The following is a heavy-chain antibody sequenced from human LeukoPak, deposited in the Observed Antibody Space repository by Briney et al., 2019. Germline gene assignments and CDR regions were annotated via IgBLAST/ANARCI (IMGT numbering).Heavy chain of an antibody. CDR1: GGTFISYA. CDR3: ARGPQRIIYDSSGYYYFHTGSPVY. D-gene: IGHD3-22*01. Sequence: SVKVSCKASGGTFISYAISWVRQAPGQGLEWMGGIIPIFGTANYAQKFQGRVTITADESTSTAYMELSSLRSEDTAVYYCARGPQRIIYDSSGYYYFHTGSPVYWGQGTLVTVSS. V-gene: IGHV1-69*13. CDR2: IIPIFGTA. J-gene: IGHJ4*02.